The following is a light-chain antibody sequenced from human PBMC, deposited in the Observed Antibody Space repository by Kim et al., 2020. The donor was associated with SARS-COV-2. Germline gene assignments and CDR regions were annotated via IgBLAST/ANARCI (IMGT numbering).Light chain of an antibody. CDR3: NSRDSSGNHPGV. CDR2: GKN. J-gene: IGLJ3*02. CDR1: SLRSYY. Sequence: GHTVRITCQGDSLRSYYASWYQQKPGQAPVLVIYGKNNRPSGIPDRFSGSSSGNTASLTITWAQAEDEADYYCNSRDSSGNHPGVFGGGTQLTVL. V-gene: IGLV3-19*01.